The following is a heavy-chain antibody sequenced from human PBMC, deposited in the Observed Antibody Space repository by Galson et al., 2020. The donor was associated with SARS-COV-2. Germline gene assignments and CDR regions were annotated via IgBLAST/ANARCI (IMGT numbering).Heavy chain of an antibody. V-gene: IGHV3-23*01. D-gene: IGHD3-3*01. Sequence: GGSLRLSCAASGFTFSSYAMSWVRQAPGKGLEWVSAISGSGGSTYYADSVKGRFTISRDNSKNTLYLQMNSLRAEDTAVYYCAKDAGVWSGYYMPEFDYWGQGTLVTVSS. CDR1: GFTFSSYA. CDR3: AKDAGVWSGYYMPEFDY. CDR2: ISGSGGST. J-gene: IGHJ4*02.